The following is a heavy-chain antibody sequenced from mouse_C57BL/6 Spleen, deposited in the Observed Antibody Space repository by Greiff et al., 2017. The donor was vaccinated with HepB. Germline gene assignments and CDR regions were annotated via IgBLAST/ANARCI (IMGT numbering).Heavy chain of an antibody. J-gene: IGHJ2*01. CDR1: GYTFTDYY. CDR3: ARDYGYDRVYFDY. V-gene: IGHV1-19*01. D-gene: IGHD2-2*01. CDR2: INPYNGGT. Sequence: VQLQQSGPVLVKPGASVKMSCKASGYTFTDYYMNWVKQSHGKSLEWIGVINPYNGGTSYNQKFKGKATLTVDKSSSTAYMELNSLTSEDSAFYYCARDYGYDRVYFDYWGQGTTLTVSS.